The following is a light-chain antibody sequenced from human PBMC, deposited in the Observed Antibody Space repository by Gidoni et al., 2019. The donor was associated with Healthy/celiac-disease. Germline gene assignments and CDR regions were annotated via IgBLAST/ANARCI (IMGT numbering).Light chain of an antibody. CDR3: QQYGSSPWT. CDR1: QSVSSSY. V-gene: IGKV3-20*01. CDR2: GAS. J-gene: IGKJ1*01. Sequence: IVFTQSPGTLSLSPGERATLSCRASQSVSSSYLAWYQQKPGQAPSLLIYGASSRATGSPDRCSGSGAGTDYTLTISRREPEDFAVYYCQQYGSSPWTFGQGTKVEIK.